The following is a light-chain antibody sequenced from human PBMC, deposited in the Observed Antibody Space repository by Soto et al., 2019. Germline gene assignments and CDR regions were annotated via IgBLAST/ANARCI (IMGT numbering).Light chain of an antibody. CDR3: QQGYSNPWT. J-gene: IGKJ1*01. CDR2: AAS. Sequence: DIQMTXXPXXXXAXXXDXXTIXCRASQTVNTYLHWYQQKPGKAPKLLIYAASNLQSGVPSRFSGSGSGTNFTLSLNSLQPEDFATYYCQQGYSNPWTFGQGTKVDIK. CDR1: QTVNTY. V-gene: IGKV1-39*01.